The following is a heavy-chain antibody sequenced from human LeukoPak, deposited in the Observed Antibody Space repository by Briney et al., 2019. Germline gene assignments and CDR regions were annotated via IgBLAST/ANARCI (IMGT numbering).Heavy chain of an antibody. Sequence: SETLSLTCTVSGGSISSYYWSWIRQPPGKGLEWIGCIYYSGSTNYNPSLKSRVTISVDTSKNQFSLKLSSVTAADTAVYYCARVAYSSGWYIDYWGQGTLVTVSS. J-gene: IGHJ4*02. CDR3: ARVAYSSGWYIDY. D-gene: IGHD6-19*01. CDR2: IYYSGST. CDR1: GGSISSYY. V-gene: IGHV4-59*01.